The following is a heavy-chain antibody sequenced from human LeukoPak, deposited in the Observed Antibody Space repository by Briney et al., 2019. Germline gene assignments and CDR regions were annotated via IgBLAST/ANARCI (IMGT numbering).Heavy chain of an antibody. CDR3: ARHIYNWNYEVWFDP. J-gene: IGHJ5*02. V-gene: IGHV1-3*01. CDR1: GYTFTSYA. CDR2: TNAGNGNT. Sequence: WASVKVSCKASGYTFTSYAMHWVRQAPGQRLEWMGWTNAGNGNTKYSQKFQGRVTITRDTSASTAYMELSSLRSEDTAVYYCARHIYNWNYEVWFDPWGQGTLVTVSS. D-gene: IGHD1-7*01.